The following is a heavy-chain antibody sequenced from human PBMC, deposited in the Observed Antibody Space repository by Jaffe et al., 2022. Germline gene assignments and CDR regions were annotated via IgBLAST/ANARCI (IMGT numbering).Heavy chain of an antibody. V-gene: IGHV1-2*02. J-gene: IGHJ6*03. CDR1: GYTFTGYY. CDR3: ARDKAGGDYAYYYYYYYMDV. CDR2: INPNSGGT. Sequence: QVQLVQSGAEVKKPGASVKVSCKASGYTFTGYYMHWVRQAPGQGLEWMGWINPNSGGTNYAQKFQGRVTMTRDTSISTAYMELSRLRSDDTAVYYCARDKAGGDYAYYYYYYYMDVWGKGTTVTVSS. D-gene: IGHD4-17*01.